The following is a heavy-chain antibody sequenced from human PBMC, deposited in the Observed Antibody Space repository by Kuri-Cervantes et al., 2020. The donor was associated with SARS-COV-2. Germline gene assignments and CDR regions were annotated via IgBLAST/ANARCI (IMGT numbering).Heavy chain of an antibody. CDR1: GGSFSGYY. D-gene: IGHD4-11*01. V-gene: IGHV4-59*10. J-gene: IGHJ6*03. Sequence: WGSLRLSCAVYGGSFSGYYWSWIRQPAGKGLEWIGRIYTSGSTNYNPSLKSRVTMSVDTSKNQFSLKLSSVTAAGTAVYYCARTTVTTRSFVYYYYMDVWGKGTPVTVSS. CDR2: IYTSGST. CDR3: ARTTVTTRSFVYYYYMDV.